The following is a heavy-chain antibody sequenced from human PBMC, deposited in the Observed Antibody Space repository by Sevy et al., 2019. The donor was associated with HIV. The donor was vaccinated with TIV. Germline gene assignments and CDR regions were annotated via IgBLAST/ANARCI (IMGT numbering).Heavy chain of an antibody. V-gene: IGHV3-23*01. J-gene: IGHJ3*02. CDR1: GFTFSSYA. CDR3: AKDDRIAVAGLIAFDI. CDR2: ISGSGGST. D-gene: IGHD6-19*01. Sequence: GGSLRLFCAASGFTFSSYAMSWVRQAPGKGLEWVSAISGSGGSTYYADSVKGRFTISRDNSKNTLYLQMNSLRAEDTAVYYCAKDDRIAVAGLIAFDIWGQGTMVTVSS.